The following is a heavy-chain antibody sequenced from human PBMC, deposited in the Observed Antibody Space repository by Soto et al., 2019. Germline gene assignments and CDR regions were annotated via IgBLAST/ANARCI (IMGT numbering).Heavy chain of an antibody. Sequence: PPETLCLTCAVYGGSFSGYYWSWIRQPPGKGLEWIGEINHSGSTNYNPSLKSRVTISVDTSKNQFSLKLSSVTAADTVVYYCARGHYYGMDVWGQGTTVIVSS. CDR2: INHSGST. J-gene: IGHJ6*02. CDR1: GGSFSGYY. CDR3: ARGHYYGMDV. V-gene: IGHV4-34*01.